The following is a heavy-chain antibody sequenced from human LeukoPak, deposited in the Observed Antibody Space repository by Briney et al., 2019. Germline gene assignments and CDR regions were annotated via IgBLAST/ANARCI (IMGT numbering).Heavy chain of an antibody. V-gene: IGHV3-64*01. Sequence: GGSLRLSCAASGFTFSDYAMHWVRQAPGKGLQYVSTISSNGDLTYYANSVRGRFTMSRDNSKNTLFLQLDSLRADDMAIYYCARGPQPYDDSGSRAFDTWGQGAMVTVSS. D-gene: IGHD4-17*01. CDR2: ISSNGDLT. J-gene: IGHJ3*02. CDR1: GFTFSDYA. CDR3: ARGPQPYDDSGSRAFDT.